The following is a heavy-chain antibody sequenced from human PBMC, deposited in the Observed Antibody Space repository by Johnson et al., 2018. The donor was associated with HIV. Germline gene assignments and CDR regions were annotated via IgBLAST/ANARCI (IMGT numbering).Heavy chain of an antibody. J-gene: IGHJ3*02. V-gene: IGHV3-74*02. CDR1: GFTFSSHW. CDR3: TRGGGDYYRDAFDI. D-gene: IGHD2-21*02. CDR2: INGDGSST. Sequence: VQLVESGGGLVQPGGSLRLSCVASGFTFSSHWIHWVRQAPGKWLVWVSRINGDGSSTNYANSVRGRFTISRDNAKNTLYLQMKSRRVEDTAVYYCTRGGGDYYRDAFDIWGQGTMVTVSS.